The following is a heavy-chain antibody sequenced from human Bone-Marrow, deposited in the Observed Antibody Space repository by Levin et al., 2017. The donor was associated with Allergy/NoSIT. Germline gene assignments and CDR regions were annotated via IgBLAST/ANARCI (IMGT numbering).Heavy chain of an antibody. CDR1: GFIINTNY. Sequence: GGSLRLSCAVSGFIINTNYMSWVRQAPGKGLEWVSVIYTGGSTTYADSVKGRFTISRDNSKNMLYLQMNRLRAEDTAVYYCVRDNVVSGNSGVGHWGQGTLVTVSS. V-gene: IGHV3-53*01. J-gene: IGHJ5*02. D-gene: IGHD4-23*01. CDR2: IYTGGST. CDR3: VRDNVVSGNSGVGH.